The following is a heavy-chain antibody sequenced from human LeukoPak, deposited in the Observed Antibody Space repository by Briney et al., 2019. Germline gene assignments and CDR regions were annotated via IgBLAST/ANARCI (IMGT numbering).Heavy chain of an antibody. J-gene: IGHJ4*02. CDR2: ISYDGSNK. CDR3: AKSVLLWFGESSYYFDY. D-gene: IGHD3-10*01. Sequence: GGSLRLSCAASGFTFSSYGMHWVRQAPGKGLEWLAVISYDGSNKYYADSVKGRFTISRDNSKNTLYLQMNSLRAEDTAVYYCAKSVLLWFGESSYYFDYWGQGTLVTVSS. V-gene: IGHV3-30*18. CDR1: GFTFSSYG.